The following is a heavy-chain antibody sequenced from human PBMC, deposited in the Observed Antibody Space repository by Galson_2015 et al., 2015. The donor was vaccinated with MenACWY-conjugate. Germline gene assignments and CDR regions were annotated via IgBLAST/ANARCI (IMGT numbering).Heavy chain of an antibody. CDR1: GFTFTGYE. Sequence: SLRLSCAASGFTFTGYEFNWVRQAPGKGLEWLSYISKSGSPIYYADSVKGRFTISRDNIKKSLFLEMNSLRAGDTGVYYCARVGTWIHQYCYYMDVWGK. CDR3: ARVGTWIHQYCYYMDV. CDR2: ISKSGSPI. D-gene: IGHD5-18*01. J-gene: IGHJ6*03. V-gene: IGHV3-48*03.